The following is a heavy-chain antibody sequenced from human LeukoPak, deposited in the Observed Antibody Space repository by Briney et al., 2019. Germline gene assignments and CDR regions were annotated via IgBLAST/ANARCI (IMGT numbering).Heavy chain of an antibody. Sequence: ASVMVSCKASGYTFTTYGINWVRQAPGQGLEWMGWISTYDGNTNYVQKFRGRVTMIRDISTSTVYMGLRSLTSDDTAVYYCARDQPRRGPGNHDYWGQGTLVTVSS. D-gene: IGHD1-26*01. CDR1: GYTFTTYG. CDR3: ARDQPRRGPGNHDY. J-gene: IGHJ4*02. V-gene: IGHV1-18*01. CDR2: ISTYDGNT.